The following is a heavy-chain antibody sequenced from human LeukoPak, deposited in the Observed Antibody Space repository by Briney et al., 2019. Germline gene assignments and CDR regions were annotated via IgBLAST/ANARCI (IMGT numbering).Heavy chain of an antibody. CDR3: ARGVDSSSWFVGMDV. D-gene: IGHD6-13*01. CDR1: GGSISSGGYY. CDR2: IYYSGST. Sequence: SQTLSLTCTVSGGSISSGGYYWSWIRQHPGKGLEWIGYIYYSGSTYCNPPLKSRVTISVDTSKNQFSLKLSSVTAADTAVYYCARGVDSSSWFVGMDVWGQGTTVTVSS. J-gene: IGHJ6*02. V-gene: IGHV4-31*03.